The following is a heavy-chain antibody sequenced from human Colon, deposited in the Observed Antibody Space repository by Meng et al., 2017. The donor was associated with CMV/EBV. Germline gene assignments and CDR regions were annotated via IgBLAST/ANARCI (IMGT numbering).Heavy chain of an antibody. D-gene: IGHD3-3*01. CDR1: GFTFSSYW. V-gene: IGHV3-74*01. J-gene: IGHJ4*02. CDR3: ARVGLYFWSALAGWAIDD. CDR2: INSDGSST. Sequence: GESLKISCAASGFTFSSYWMHWVRQAPGKGLVWVSRINSDGSSTSYADSVKGRFTISRDNAKNTLYLQMNSLRAEDTAVYYCARVGLYFWSALAGWAIDDWGQGTPVTVSS.